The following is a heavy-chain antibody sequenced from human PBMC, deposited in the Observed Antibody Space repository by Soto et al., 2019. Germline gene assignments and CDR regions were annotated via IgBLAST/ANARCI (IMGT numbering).Heavy chain of an antibody. J-gene: IGHJ5*02. D-gene: IGHD4-17*01. CDR3: AIAPLATYAPNSIDP. CDR2: IIPIFGTA. CDR1: GGTFSSYA. V-gene: IGHV1-69*12. Sequence: QVQLVQSGAEVKKPGSSVKVSCKASGGTFSSYAISWVRQAPGQGLEWMGGIIPIFGTANYAQKFQGRVTITEDVFTTTAYMELSSLRSEDTAVYHSAIAPLATYAPNSIDPWGQGTLVTVSS.